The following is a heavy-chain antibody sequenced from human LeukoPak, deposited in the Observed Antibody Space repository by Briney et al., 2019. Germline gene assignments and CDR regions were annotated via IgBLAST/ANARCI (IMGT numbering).Heavy chain of an antibody. D-gene: IGHD2-2*01. Sequence: SETLSLTCAVSGDSITKTYFYWGWVRQSPGKGLEWIGSIYYSGTTFYNPSLRSRVIISVDTSTNHFSLQLTSVTAADTAVYYCVRQNRMVLSSIVVSGFGFDTWGQGTMV. CDR3: VRQNRMVLSSIVVSGFGFDT. V-gene: IGHV4-39*01. CDR1: GDSITKTYFY. J-gene: IGHJ3*02. CDR2: IYYSGTT.